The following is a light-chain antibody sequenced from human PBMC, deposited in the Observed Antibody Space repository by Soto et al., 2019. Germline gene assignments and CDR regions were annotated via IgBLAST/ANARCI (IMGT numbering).Light chain of an antibody. CDR3: SSKTSTTTLVV. V-gene: IGLV2-14*01. J-gene: IGLJ2*01. CDR2: DVS. CDR1: SSDVGGYDY. Sequence: QSALTQPASVSGSPGQSITISCTGTSSDVGGYDYVSWYQQHPGKAPKLMIYDVSNRPSGVSYRFSGSKSGNAASLTISGLQPEDEADYYCSSKTSTTTLVVFGGGTKLTVL.